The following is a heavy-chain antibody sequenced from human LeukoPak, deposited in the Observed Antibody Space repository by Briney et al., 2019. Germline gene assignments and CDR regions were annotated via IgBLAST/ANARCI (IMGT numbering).Heavy chain of an antibody. J-gene: IGHJ4*02. CDR1: GGSFSGYY. Sequence: PSETLSLTCAAYGGSFSGYYWSWIRQPPGKGLEWIGEINHSGSTNYNPSLKSRVTISVDTSKNQFSLKLSSVTAADTAVYYCARDGNWYSSSWFDYWGQGTLVTVSS. CDR2: INHSGST. CDR3: ARDGNWYSSSWFDY. D-gene: IGHD6-13*01. V-gene: IGHV4-34*01.